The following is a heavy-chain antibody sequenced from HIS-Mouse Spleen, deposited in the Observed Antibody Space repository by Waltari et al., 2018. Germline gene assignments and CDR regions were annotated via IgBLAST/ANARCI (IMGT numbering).Heavy chain of an antibody. CDR2: ISGSGGST. Sequence: AASGFTFSSYAMSWVRRAPGKGLEWVSAISGSGGSTYYADSVKGRFTISRDNSKNTLYLQMNSLRAEDTAVYYCAKRRTNWGAYFDYWGQGTLVTVSS. J-gene: IGHJ4*02. CDR3: AKRRTNWGAYFDY. CDR1: GFTFSSYA. D-gene: IGHD7-27*01. V-gene: IGHV3-23*01.